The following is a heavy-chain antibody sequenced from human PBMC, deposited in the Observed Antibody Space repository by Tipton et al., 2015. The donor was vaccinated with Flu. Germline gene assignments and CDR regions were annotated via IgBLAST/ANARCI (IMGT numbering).Heavy chain of an antibody. CDR1: GDSISGDYY. J-gene: IGHJ4*02. V-gene: IGHV4-38-2*02. CDR2: VFHTGST. CDR3: ARSTYYYGSGSSDY. Sequence: TLSLTCTISGDSISGDYYWGWIRQPPGKGLQWIGNVFHTGSTYHNPSLRSRVTISVDTAKNQFSQRLSSVTAADTAVYYCARSTYYYGSGSSDYWGQGTLVTVSS. D-gene: IGHD3-10*01.